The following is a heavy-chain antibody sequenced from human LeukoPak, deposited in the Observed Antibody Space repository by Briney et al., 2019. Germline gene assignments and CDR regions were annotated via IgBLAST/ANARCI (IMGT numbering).Heavy chain of an antibody. J-gene: IGHJ4*02. CDR1: GFTFSSYS. CDR2: INCSGSST. V-gene: IGHV3-23*01. Sequence: WGTLTLTCAASGFTFSSYSMSWIRQPPGKGLEWVSDINCSGSSTYYPDSVKGRFTISRDNSKYTLYLQMNSVRAEDTALYYCAKVAGLVAVTGYLFDYWGEGTLVTVSS. CDR3: AKVAGLVAVTGYLFDY. D-gene: IGHD6-19*01.